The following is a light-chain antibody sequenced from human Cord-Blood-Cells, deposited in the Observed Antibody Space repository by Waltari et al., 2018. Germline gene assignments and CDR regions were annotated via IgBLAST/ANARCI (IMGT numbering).Light chain of an antibody. J-gene: IGKJ2*01. Sequence: DIQMTQSPSSLFASVGDRLTITCRASQSISSYLNWYQQKPGKAPKLLIYAASSLQSGVPSRFSGSGSGTDFTLTISSLQPEDFATYYCQQSYSTPYTFGQGTKLEIK. V-gene: IGKV1-39*01. CDR2: AAS. CDR1: QSISSY. CDR3: QQSYSTPYT.